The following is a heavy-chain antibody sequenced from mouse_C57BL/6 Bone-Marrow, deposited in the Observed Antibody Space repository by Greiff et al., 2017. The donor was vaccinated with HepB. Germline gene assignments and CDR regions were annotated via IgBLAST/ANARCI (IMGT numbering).Heavy chain of an antibody. D-gene: IGHD3-2*02. Sequence: VQLQQSGAELARPGASVKMSCKASGYTFTSYTMHWVNQRPGQGLEWIGYINPSSGYTKYNQKFKDKATLTADKSSSTAYMQLSSLTSEDSAVYYCARQLRLPYYYAMDYWGQGTSVTVSS. CDR2: INPSSGYT. J-gene: IGHJ4*01. CDR1: GYTFTSYT. CDR3: ARQLRLPYYYAMDY. V-gene: IGHV1-4*01.